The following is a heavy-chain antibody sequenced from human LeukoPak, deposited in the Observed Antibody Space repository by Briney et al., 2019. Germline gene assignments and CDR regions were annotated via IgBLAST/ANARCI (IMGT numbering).Heavy chain of an antibody. CDR2: IRGSGDRT. CDR3: AKDARSFDWLFDH. J-gene: IGHJ4*02. V-gene: IGHV3-23*01. CDR1: GFTFSSYS. Sequence: GGSLRLSCAASGFTFSSYSMNWVRQAPGKGLEWVSAIRGSGDRTHYADSVKGRFTISRDNSKNTLFLQMNSLRAEDTSMYYCAKDARSFDWLFDHWGQGILVTVSS. D-gene: IGHD3-9*01.